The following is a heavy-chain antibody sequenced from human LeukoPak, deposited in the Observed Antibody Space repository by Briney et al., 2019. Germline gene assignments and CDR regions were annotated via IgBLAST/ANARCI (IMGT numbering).Heavy chain of an antibody. CDR1: GFTFSSYG. Sequence: GRSLRLSCAASGFTFSSYGMHWVRQAPGKGLEWVAVIWYDGSNKYYADSVKGRFTISRDNSKNTLYLQMNSLRAEDTAVYYCARAGDKWLVKALADAFDIWGQGTMVTVSS. CDR2: IWYDGSNK. D-gene: IGHD6-19*01. V-gene: IGHV3-33*01. CDR3: ARAGDKWLVKALADAFDI. J-gene: IGHJ3*02.